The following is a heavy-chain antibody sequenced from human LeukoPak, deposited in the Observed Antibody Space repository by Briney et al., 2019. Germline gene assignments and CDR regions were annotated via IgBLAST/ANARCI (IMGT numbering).Heavy chain of an antibody. CDR3: ARGAHTITMIVVVKRDAFDI. J-gene: IGHJ3*02. CDR2: ISAYNGNT. CDR1: GGTFSSYG. Sequence: ASVKVSCKASGGTFSSYGISWVRQAPGQGLEWMGWISAYNGNTNYAQKLQGRVTMTTDTSTSTAYMELRSLRSDDTAVYYCARGAHTITMIVVVKRDAFDIWGQGTMVTVSS. D-gene: IGHD3-22*01. V-gene: IGHV1-18*01.